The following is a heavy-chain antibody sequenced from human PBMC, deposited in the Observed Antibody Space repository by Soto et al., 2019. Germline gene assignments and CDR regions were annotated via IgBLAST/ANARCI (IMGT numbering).Heavy chain of an antibody. D-gene: IGHD5-12*01. CDR1: GYSISSGYY. J-gene: IGHJ5*02. V-gene: IGHV4-38-2*01. CDR2: IYHSGST. CDR3: AESIVATTPGGFDP. Sequence: PSETLSLTCAVSGYSISSGYYWGWIRQPPGKGLEWIGSIYHSGSTYYNPSLKSRVTISVDTSKNQFSLKLSSVTAADTAVYYCAESIVATTPGGFDPWGQGTLVTVSS.